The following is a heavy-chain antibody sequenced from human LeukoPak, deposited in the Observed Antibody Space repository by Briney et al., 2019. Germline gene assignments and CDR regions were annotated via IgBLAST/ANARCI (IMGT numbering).Heavy chain of an antibody. Sequence: ALVKVSCKASGYTFTSYGISWVRQAPGQGLEWMGWISAYNGNTNYAQKLQGRVTMTTDTSTSTAYMELRSLRSDDTAVYYCASAKNKQQLVPFDYWGQGTLVTVSS. CDR1: GYTFTSYG. D-gene: IGHD6-13*01. J-gene: IGHJ4*02. CDR2: ISAYNGNT. V-gene: IGHV1-18*01. CDR3: ASAKNKQQLVPFDY.